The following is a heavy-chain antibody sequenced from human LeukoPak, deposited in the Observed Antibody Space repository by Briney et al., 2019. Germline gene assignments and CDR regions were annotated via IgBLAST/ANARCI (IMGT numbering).Heavy chain of an antibody. CDR3: ARGSGVQVWSSLDY. CDR2: ISSSGSYI. V-gene: IGHV3-21*01. Sequence: GGSLRLSCAASGFTFSSYSMSWVRQAPWKGLEWVSSISSSGSYIYYADSLKGRFTISRDNAKNSLYLQMSSLRVEDTAVYYCARGSGVQVWSSLDYWGQGTLVTVSS. D-gene: IGHD3-10*01. CDR1: GFTFSSYS. J-gene: IGHJ4*02.